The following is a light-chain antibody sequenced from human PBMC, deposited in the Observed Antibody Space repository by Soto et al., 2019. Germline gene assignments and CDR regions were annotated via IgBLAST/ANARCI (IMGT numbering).Light chain of an antibody. Sequence: AIQLTQSPSSLSASVGDRVTITCRASQGISSALAWYQQKPEKAPKLLIYDASSLESGVPSRFSGSGSGTDFTLTISSLQPEDFATYYCQQFNSYTITFGQGTRLEIK. CDR2: DAS. CDR3: QQFNSYTIT. V-gene: IGKV1-13*02. CDR1: QGISSA. J-gene: IGKJ5*01.